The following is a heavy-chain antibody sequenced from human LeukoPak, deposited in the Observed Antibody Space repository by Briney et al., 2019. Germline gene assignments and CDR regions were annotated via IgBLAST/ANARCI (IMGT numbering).Heavy chain of an antibody. CDR1: GFTFSTYS. D-gene: IGHD2-2*01. CDR3: ARVLVVPLVSIHMDV. V-gene: IGHV3-48*01. Sequence: GGSLRLSCAASGFTFSTYSMNWVRQAPGKGLEWVSYISGSSSNIYYADSVKGRFTISRDNAKNSLYLQMNTLRAEDTAVCYCARVLVVPLVSIHMDVWGQGTTVTVSS. CDR2: ISGSSSNI. J-gene: IGHJ6*02.